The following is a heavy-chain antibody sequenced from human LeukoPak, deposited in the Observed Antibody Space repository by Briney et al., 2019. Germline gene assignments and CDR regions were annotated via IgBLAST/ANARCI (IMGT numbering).Heavy chain of an antibody. J-gene: IGHJ6*02. CDR2: INYSGST. Sequence: SEPLSLTCTVSGGSISSYYWSWIRQPPGKGLEWIAYINYSGSTNYNPSLKSRVTISVDTSKNQFSLKLSSGTAADTAVYYCARAWYYYGMDVWAKGPRSPSP. CDR1: GGSISSYY. V-gene: IGHV4-59*01. CDR3: ARAWYYYGMDV.